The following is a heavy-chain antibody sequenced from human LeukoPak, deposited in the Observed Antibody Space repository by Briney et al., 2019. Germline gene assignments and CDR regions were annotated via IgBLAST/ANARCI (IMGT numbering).Heavy chain of an antibody. D-gene: IGHD6-13*01. Sequence: GGSLRLSCAASGFTFSSYAMSWVRQAPGKGLEWVSTITGGGSTTYYADSVKGRFAISRDNSKNTLYLQMNSLRAEDTAVYYCAKDRAAGPPIDYWGQGTLVTVSS. CDR1: GFTFSSYA. J-gene: IGHJ4*02. CDR2: ITGGGSTT. V-gene: IGHV3-23*01. CDR3: AKDRAAGPPIDY.